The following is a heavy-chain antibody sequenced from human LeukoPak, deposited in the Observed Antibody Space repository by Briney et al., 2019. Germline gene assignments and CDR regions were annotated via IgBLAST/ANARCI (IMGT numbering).Heavy chain of an antibody. CDR2: ISSSSSYT. J-gene: IGHJ5*02. Sequence: GGSLRLSCAASGFTFSDYYMSWIRQAPGKGLEWVSYISSSSSYTNYADSVKGRFTISRDNAKNSLYLQMNSLRAEDTAVYYCARGSRDIVVVPAAIDWFDPWGQGTLVTVSS. CDR3: ARGSRDIVVVPAAIDWFDP. D-gene: IGHD2-2*02. CDR1: GFTFSDYY. V-gene: IGHV3-11*06.